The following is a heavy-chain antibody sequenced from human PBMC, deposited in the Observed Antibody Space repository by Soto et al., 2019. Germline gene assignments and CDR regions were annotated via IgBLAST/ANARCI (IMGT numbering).Heavy chain of an antibody. J-gene: IGHJ4*02. V-gene: IGHV1-18*01. CDR3: ARGYVRSGTASIQSSVDY. Sequence: ASVKVSCKASGYTFTSYGISWVRQAPGQGLEWMGWISAYNGNTNYAQKLQGRVTMTTDTSTSTAYMELRSLRSDDTAVYYCARGYVRSGTASIQSSVDYWGQGTLVTVSS. CDR2: ISAYNGNT. D-gene: IGHD1-1*01. CDR1: GYTFTSYG.